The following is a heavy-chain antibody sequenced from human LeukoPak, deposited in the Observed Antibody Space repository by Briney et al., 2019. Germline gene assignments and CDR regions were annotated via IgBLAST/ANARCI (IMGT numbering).Heavy chain of an antibody. CDR2: IYYSGST. V-gene: IGHV4-39*01. CDR1: GGSISSSSYY. D-gene: IGHD1-26*01. J-gene: IGHJ5*02. CDR3: AKHGELLSWFDP. Sequence: PSETLSLTCTVSGGSISSSSYYWGWIRQPPGKGLEWIGSIYYSGSTYYNPSLKSRVTISVDTSKNHFSLKLRSVTAADTAVYYCAKHGELLSWFDPWGQGTQVTVSS.